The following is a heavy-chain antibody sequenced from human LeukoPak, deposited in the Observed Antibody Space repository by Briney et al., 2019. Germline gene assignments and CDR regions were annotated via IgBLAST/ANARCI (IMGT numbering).Heavy chain of an antibody. CDR2: ISYGGGNK. Sequence: GRSLTLSCAAAGFTFSGYGMHWVRQAPGKGLEWVAVISYGGGNKYYADSVKGRFTISRDNSKNTLYLQMSSLRDEDTAVYYCAKDPPVAWETGGYFDYWGQGTMVTVPS. J-gene: IGHJ4*02. CDR1: GFTFSGYG. CDR3: AKDPPVAWETGGYFDY. D-gene: IGHD1-26*01. V-gene: IGHV3-30*18.